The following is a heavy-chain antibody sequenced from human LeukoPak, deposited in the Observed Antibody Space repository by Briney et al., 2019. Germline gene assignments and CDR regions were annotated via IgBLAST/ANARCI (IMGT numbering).Heavy chain of an antibody. V-gene: IGHV3-11*04. D-gene: IGHD6-13*01. Sequence: PGGSLRLSCAASGFRFSDYYMTWVRQAPGKGLEWLSYISSSGTTMYYADSVKGRFTISRDNAKNSVYLQMSSLRAEDTAVYYCARVSFIADGFTGTLRVLRDYYYMDVWGEGSTVTVSS. CDR2: ISSSGTTM. CDR3: ARVSFIADGFTGTLRVLRDYYYMDV. CDR1: GFRFSDYY. J-gene: IGHJ6*03.